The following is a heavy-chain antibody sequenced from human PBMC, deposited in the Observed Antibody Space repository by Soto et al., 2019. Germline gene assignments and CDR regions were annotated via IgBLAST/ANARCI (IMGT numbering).Heavy chain of an antibody. Sequence: QVQLVQSGAEVKKPGSSVKVSCKASGGTFSSYAISWVRQAPGQGLEWMGGIIPIFGTANYAQKFQGRVTITADESTSTAYMELSRLRSEDTAVYYCARDRGLDIVLVPAAIGEGYCGMDVWGQGTTVTVTS. V-gene: IGHV1-69*12. CDR3: ARDRGLDIVLVPAAIGEGYCGMDV. J-gene: IGHJ6*02. D-gene: IGHD2-2*03. CDR2: IIPIFGTA. CDR1: GGTFSSYA.